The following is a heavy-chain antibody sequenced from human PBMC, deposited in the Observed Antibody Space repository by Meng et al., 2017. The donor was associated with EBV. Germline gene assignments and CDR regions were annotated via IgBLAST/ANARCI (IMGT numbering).Heavy chain of an antibody. D-gene: IGHD2-21*02. J-gene: IGHJ5*02. V-gene: IGHV1-18*01. CDR3: ARDRGDWTPGWFDP. Sequence: QVQLVESGAEVKKPGASVKVSCKASRYTFTSYGISWVRPAPGQGLDWMGWISAYNGNTTSAQKRQGRVTMTTDTSTSTAYMELRSLRSDDTAVYYCARDRGDWTPGWFDPWGQGTLVTVSS. CDR2: ISAYNGNT. CDR1: RYTFTSYG.